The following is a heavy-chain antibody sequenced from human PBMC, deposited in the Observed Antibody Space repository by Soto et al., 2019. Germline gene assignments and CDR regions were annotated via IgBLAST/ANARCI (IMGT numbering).Heavy chain of an antibody. Sequence: EVQLMESGGGLVQRGGSLRLSCAASGITVYNNYMSWVRQAPGKGLEWVSGIYSGGSTSYADSVKGRFTISRDGSKNTVYPQMNSLRAEDTAVYYCARDVGVWGRGTTVTVSS. V-gene: IGHV3-66*01. CDR2: IYSGGST. CDR3: ARDVGV. J-gene: IGHJ6*04. CDR1: GITVYNNY.